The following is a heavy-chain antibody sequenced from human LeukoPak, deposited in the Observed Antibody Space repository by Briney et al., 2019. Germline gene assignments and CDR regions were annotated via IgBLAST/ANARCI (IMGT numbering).Heavy chain of an antibody. CDR3: ARDQRLSGSFDY. CDR2: ISSSSSTI. CDR1: GFAFSSYS. V-gene: IGHV3-48*01. D-gene: IGHD6-25*01. Sequence: GGSLRLSCAASGFAFSSYSMNWVRQAPGKGLEWVSYISSSSSTIYHADSVRGRFTISRDNAKNSLYLQMNSLRAEDTAVYYCARDQRLSGSFDYWGQGTLVTVSS. J-gene: IGHJ4*02.